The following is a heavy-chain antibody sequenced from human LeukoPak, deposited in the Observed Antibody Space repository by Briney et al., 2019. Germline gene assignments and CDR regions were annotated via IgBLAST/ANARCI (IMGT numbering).Heavy chain of an antibody. CDR3: ASPMVLSRWYFDL. CDR1: GGSISSGGYS. Sequence: SETLSLTCAVSGGSISSGGYSWRWLRQPPGKGLAGIGYIYHSGSTYYNPSLKSRVTISVDRSKDQFSLKLSSVTAADTAVYYCASPMVLSRWYFDLWGRGTLVTVSS. CDR2: IYHSGST. D-gene: IGHD3-10*01. V-gene: IGHV4-30-2*01. J-gene: IGHJ2*01.